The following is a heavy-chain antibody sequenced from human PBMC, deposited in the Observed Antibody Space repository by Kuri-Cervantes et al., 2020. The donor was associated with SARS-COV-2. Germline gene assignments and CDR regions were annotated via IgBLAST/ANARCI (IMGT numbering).Heavy chain of an antibody. CDR2: INPNSGGT. D-gene: IGHD2-21*01. CDR1: GYTLTGYY. J-gene: IGHJ6*03. V-gene: IGHV1-2*02. Sequence: ASVKVSCKASGYTLTGYYMHWVRQAPGQGLEWMGWINPNSGGTNYAQKFQGRVTMTRDTSISTAYMELSRLRSDDTAVYYCAREWCGGDCYSYYYYYYMDVWGKGTTVTVSS. CDR3: AREWCGGDCYSYYYYYYMDV.